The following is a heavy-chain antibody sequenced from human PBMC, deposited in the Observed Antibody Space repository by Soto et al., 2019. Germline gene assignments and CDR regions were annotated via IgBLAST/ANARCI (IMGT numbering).Heavy chain of an antibody. V-gene: IGHV4-39*01. CDR3: AILPTGYPNWLDP. Sequence: QFQLQGSGPGLVRPAETLSFTCTVSGASLSTNHHNWAWVRQPPGKGLGWMGNIHYRGDTNFNPSLANRLTTSVNTSKNQFSLKPTSDTSADTAVYDCAILPTGYPNWLDPWGQGTLVTVSS. D-gene: IGHD3-9*01. J-gene: IGHJ5*02. CDR1: GASLSTNHHN. CDR2: IHYRGDT.